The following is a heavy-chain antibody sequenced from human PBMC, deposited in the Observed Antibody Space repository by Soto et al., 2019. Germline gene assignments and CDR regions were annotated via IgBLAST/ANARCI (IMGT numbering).Heavy chain of an antibody. D-gene: IGHD3-10*01. CDR3: ASDLSGRADV. V-gene: IGHV3-74*02. CDR2: MNEDGGTT. Sequence: EVQLVESGGGLVRPGGSLRLSCAASGFTFSSYWMHWVRQAPGKGLVWVSRMNEDGGTTDYADSVKGRFTISRDNAKNTLYLQMNSLRVEDTAVYYCASDLSGRADVWGQGTKVTVYS. CDR1: GFTFSSYW. J-gene: IGHJ6*02.